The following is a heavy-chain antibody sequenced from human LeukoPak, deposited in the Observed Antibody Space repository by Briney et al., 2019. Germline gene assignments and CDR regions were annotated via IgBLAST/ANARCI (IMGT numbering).Heavy chain of an antibody. CDR2: ISDSGDRT. CDR3: AKGGPYSSSWGGKFDH. Sequence: GGSLRLSCAASGFTFSSYAMNWDRQAPGKGLKWVSYISDSGDRTYYADSVNGRFTISRDNSKNTLYLQMNSLRAEDTAIYYCAKGGPYSSSWGGKFDHWGQGTLVTVSS. J-gene: IGHJ4*02. V-gene: IGHV3-23*01. CDR1: GFTFSSYA. D-gene: IGHD6-13*01.